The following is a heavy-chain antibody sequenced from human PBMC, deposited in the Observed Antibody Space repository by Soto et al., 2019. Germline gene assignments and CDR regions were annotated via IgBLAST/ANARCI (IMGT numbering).Heavy chain of an antibody. CDR2: ISGSGGST. CDR3: AKDLLAAALWFGNWFDP. D-gene: IGHD6-13*01. V-gene: IGHV3-23*01. J-gene: IGHJ5*02. CDR1: GFTFSSYA. Sequence: GGSLRLSCAASGFTFSSYAMSWVRQAPGKWLEWVSAISGSGGSTYYADSVKGRFTISRDNSKNTLYLQMNSLRAEDTAVYYCAKDLLAAALWFGNWFDPWGQGXLVTVYS.